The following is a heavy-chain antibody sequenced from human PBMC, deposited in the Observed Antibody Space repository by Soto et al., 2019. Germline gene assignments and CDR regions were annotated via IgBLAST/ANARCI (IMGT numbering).Heavy chain of an antibody. V-gene: IGHV1-18*01. D-gene: IGHD4-17*01. CDR2: ISAYNGNT. Sequence: QVQLVQSGAEVKKPGASVKVSCKASGYTFTSYGISWVRQAPGQGLEWMGWISAYNGNTNYAQKLQGRVTMTTDTSTRLAYMGLRSLRSDDTAVYYCARDVFWNYGELTGGDYWGKGALVTVSS. J-gene: IGHJ4*02. CDR1: GYTFTSYG. CDR3: ARDVFWNYGELTGGDY.